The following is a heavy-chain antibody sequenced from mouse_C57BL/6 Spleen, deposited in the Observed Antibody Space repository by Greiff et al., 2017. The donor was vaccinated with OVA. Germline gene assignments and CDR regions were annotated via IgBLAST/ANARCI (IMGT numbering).Heavy chain of an antibody. D-gene: IGHD2-1*01. CDR3: ARYGNYVRAMDY. CDR2: IRNKANGYTT. J-gene: IGHJ4*01. V-gene: IGHV7-3*01. CDR1: GFTFTDYY. Sequence: EVHLVESGGGLVQPGGSLSLSCAASGFTFTDYYMSWVRQPPGKALEWLGFIRNKANGYTTEYSASVKGRFTISRDNSQSILYLQMNALRAEDSATYYCARYGNYVRAMDYWGQGTSVTVSS.